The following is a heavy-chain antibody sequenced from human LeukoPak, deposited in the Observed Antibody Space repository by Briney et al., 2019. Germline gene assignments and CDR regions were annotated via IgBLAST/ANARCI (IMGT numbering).Heavy chain of an antibody. D-gene: IGHD1-26*01. Sequence: GGSLRLSCAASGFTFSNYAMSWVRQAPGKGLEWVSAISGSGGSTYYADSVKGRFTVSRDNSKNTLYLQMNSLRAEDTAVYYCAKLVGALIWVAFDIWGQGTMVTVSS. CDR2: ISGSGGST. J-gene: IGHJ3*02. V-gene: IGHV3-23*01. CDR3: AKLVGALIWVAFDI. CDR1: GFTFSNYA.